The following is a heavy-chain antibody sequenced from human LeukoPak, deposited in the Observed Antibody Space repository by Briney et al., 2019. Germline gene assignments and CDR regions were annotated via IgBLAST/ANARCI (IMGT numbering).Heavy chain of an antibody. CDR3: VTYYFDSSGPKKNY. V-gene: IGHV4-61*01. J-gene: IGHJ4*02. Sequence: PSETLSLTCTVSGGSVSSGSYYWSWIRQPPGKGLEWIGYIYYSGSTNYNPSLKSRVTISVDTSKNQFSLKLSSVTAADTAVYYCVTYYFDSSGPKKNYWGQGTLVTVSS. D-gene: IGHD3-22*01. CDR2: IYYSGST. CDR1: GGSVSSGSYY.